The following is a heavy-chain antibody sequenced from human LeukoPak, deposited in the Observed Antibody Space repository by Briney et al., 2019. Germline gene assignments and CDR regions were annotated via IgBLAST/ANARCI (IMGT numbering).Heavy chain of an antibody. CDR1: GFTFSSYA. D-gene: IGHD2-2*01. Sequence: PGGSLTLSCAASGFTFSSYAMSWVRQAPGEGLEWVSTVSGSNGNTHYADSVKGRFTISRDNTMNTLYLQMNSLRAEDTAVYYCAKDLEGGDIVVVPAAIGGFDYWGQGTLVTVSS. V-gene: IGHV3-23*01. CDR3: AKDLEGGDIVVVPAAIGGFDY. J-gene: IGHJ4*02. CDR2: VSGSNGNT.